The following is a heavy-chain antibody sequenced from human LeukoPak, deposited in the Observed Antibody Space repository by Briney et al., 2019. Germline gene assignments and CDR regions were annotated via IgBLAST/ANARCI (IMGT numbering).Heavy chain of an antibody. CDR3: ARSDYRGDFWSGYSPAYYFDY. CDR1: GYTFTSYG. J-gene: IGHJ4*02. V-gene: IGHV1-18*01. D-gene: IGHD3-3*01. CDR2: ISAYNGNT. Sequence: ASVKVSCKASGYTFTSYGISWVRQAPGQGLEWMGWISAYNGNTNYAQKLQGRVTMTTDTSTSTAYMELRSLRSDDTAVYYCARSDYRGDFWSGYSPAYYFDYWGQGTLVTVSS.